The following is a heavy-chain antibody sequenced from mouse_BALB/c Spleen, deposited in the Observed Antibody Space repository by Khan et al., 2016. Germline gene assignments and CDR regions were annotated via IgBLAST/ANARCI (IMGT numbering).Heavy chain of an antibody. D-gene: IGHD1-1*01. V-gene: IGHV9-1*02. J-gene: IGHJ1*01. CDR3: AREGGTTVVAPGYFDV. Sequence: QIQLVQSGPELKKPGETVKISCKASGYTFTNYGMNWVKQAPGKGLKWMGWINTYTGEPTYADDFKGRFAFSLETSASTAYLLINNLRNEDMANYFCAREGGTTVVAPGYFDVGGAGTTVTVSS. CDR1: GYTFTNYG. CDR2: INTYTGEP.